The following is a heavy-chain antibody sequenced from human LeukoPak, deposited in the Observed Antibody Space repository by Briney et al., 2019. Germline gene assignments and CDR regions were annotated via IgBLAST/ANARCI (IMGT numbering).Heavy chain of an antibody. CDR1: GFTFSDYY. Sequence: GGSLRLSCAASGFTFSDYYMSWIRQAPRKGMEWVSYISSSSSYTNYADSVKGRFTVSRDNAKNSLYLQMNSLRAEDTAVYYCAMLAVDTAMAPGDFFDYWGQGTLVTVSS. CDR3: AMLAVDTAMAPGDFFDY. CDR2: ISSSSSYT. V-gene: IGHV3-11*03. J-gene: IGHJ4*02. D-gene: IGHD5-18*01.